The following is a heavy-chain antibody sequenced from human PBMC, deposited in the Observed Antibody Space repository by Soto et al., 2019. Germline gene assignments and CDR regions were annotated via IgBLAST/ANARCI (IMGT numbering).Heavy chain of an antibody. V-gene: IGHV3-30-3*01. CDR3: ARDPIPRRYYYYYGMYV. J-gene: IGHJ6*02. Sequence: QVQLVESGGGVVQPGRSLRLSCAASGFTFSSYAMHWVRQAPGKGLEWVAVISYDGSNKYYADSVKGRFTISRDNSKNTLYLQMNSLRAEDTAVYYCARDPIPRRYYYYYGMYVWGQWTTVTVSS. CDR2: ISYDGSNK. D-gene: IGHD2-2*01. CDR1: GFTFSSYA.